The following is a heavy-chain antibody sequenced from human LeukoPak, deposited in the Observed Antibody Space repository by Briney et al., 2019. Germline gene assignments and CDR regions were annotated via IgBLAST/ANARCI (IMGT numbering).Heavy chain of an antibody. V-gene: IGHV3-30*03. J-gene: IGHJ4*02. Sequence: GGSLRLSCAASGFTFSSYGMHWGRQAPGKGLEWVAVISYDGSNKYYADSVKGRFTISRDNSKNTLYLQMNSLRAEDTAVYYCARSRLRVPAAIFFDYWGQGTLVTVSS. CDR2: ISYDGSNK. CDR1: GFTFSSYG. CDR3: ARSRLRVPAAIFFDY. D-gene: IGHD2-2*01.